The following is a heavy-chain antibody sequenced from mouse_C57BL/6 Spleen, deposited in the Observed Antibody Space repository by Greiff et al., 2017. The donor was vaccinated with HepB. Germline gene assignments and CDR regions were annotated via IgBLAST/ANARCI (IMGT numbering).Heavy chain of an antibody. CDR3: ARRLYCYGSSDY. D-gene: IGHD1-1*01. CDR1: GYTFTAYY. Sequence: QVQLQQSGAELVRPGASVKLSCKASGYTFTAYYINWVKQRPGQGLEWIARIYPGSGDTDYNERFKGKATLTAEKSSSTAHMQLSSLTSEYSALYFCARRLYCYGSSDYGGQGTTLTVSS. CDR2: IYPGSGDT. V-gene: IGHV1-76*01. J-gene: IGHJ2*01.